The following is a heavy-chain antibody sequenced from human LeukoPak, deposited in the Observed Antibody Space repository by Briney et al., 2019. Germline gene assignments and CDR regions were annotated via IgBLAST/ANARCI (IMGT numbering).Heavy chain of an antibody. Sequence: SETLSLTCAVYGGSFSGYYWSWIRQPPGKGLEWIGEINHSGSTNYNPSLKSRVTISVDTSKNQFSLKLSSVTAADTAVYYCARGSGGSWYYYYMDVWGKGTTVTISS. V-gene: IGHV4-34*01. CDR1: GGSFSGYY. CDR2: INHSGST. D-gene: IGHD2-15*01. J-gene: IGHJ6*03. CDR3: ARGSGGSWYYYYMDV.